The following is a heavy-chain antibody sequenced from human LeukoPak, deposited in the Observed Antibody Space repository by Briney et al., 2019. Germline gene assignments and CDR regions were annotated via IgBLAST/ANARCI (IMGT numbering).Heavy chain of an antibody. J-gene: IGHJ4*02. D-gene: IGHD5-12*01. V-gene: IGHV7-4-1*02. CDR1: GYTFTSYA. CDR2: INTNTGNP. CDR3: ARGGYSGYDFVPVGY. Sequence: ASVKVSCKASGYTFTSYATNWVRQAPGQGLEWMGWINTNTGNPTYAQGFTGRFVFSLDTSVSTAYLQISSLKAEDTAVYYCARGGYSGYDFVPVGYWGQGTLVTVSS.